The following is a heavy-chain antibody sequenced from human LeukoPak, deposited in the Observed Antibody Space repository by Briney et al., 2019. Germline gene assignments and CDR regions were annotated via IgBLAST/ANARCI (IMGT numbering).Heavy chain of an antibody. CDR2: IDPTDSYT. CDR3: ARRGRSSSNFDF. J-gene: IGHJ4*02. Sequence: GESLKISCKGSGYIFTSYWITWVRQMPGKGLEWKGMIDPTDSYTNYSPSFQGHVTISTDKSISTAYLHWTSLKASDTAIYYCARRGRSSSNFDFWGQGTLVTVSS. V-gene: IGHV5-10-1*01. D-gene: IGHD6-6*01. CDR1: GYIFTSYW.